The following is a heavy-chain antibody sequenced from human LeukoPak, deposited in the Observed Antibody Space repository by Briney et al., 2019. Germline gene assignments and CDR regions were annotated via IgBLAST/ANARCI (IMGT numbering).Heavy chain of an antibody. Sequence: GGSLRLSCAASGFTFSSYSMNWVRQAPGKGLEWVSSISSSSSYIYYADSVKGRFTISRDNAKNSLYLQMNSLRGEDTAVYYCAAPGYYYDSSGSLFDYWGQGTLVTVSS. J-gene: IGHJ4*02. CDR3: AAPGYYYDSSGSLFDY. CDR1: GFTFSSYS. D-gene: IGHD3-22*01. V-gene: IGHV3-21*01. CDR2: ISSSSSYI.